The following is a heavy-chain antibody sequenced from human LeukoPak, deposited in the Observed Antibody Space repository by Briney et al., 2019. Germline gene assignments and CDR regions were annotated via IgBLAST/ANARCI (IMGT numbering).Heavy chain of an antibody. Sequence: GASVKVSCKASGYTFTGYYMHWVRQAPGQGLEWMGWINPNSGGTNYAQKVQGRVTLTTDTSTSTAYMELRSLRSDDTAMYYCARGERVGDYWGQGTLVTVSS. V-gene: IGHV1-2*02. J-gene: IGHJ4*02. CDR3: ARGERVGDY. D-gene: IGHD1-26*01. CDR2: INPNSGGT. CDR1: GYTFTGYY.